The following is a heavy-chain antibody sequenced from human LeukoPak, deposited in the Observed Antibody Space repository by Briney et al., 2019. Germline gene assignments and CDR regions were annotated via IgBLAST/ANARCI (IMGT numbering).Heavy chain of an antibody. Sequence: SETLSLTCTVSGGSISSGDYYWSWIRQPPGKGLEWIGYIYYSGSTYYNPSLKSRVTISVDTSKNQFSLKLSSVTAADTAVYYCARGLGSAHPGGYFDLWGRGTLVTVSS. CDR2: IYYSGST. D-gene: IGHD6-19*01. J-gene: IGHJ2*01. V-gene: IGHV4-30-4*01. CDR3: ARGLGSAHPGGYFDL. CDR1: GGSISSGDYY.